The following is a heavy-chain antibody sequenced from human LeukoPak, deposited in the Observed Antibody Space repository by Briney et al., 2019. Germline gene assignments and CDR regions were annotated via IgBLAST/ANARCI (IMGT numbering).Heavy chain of an antibody. J-gene: IGHJ3*02. D-gene: IGHD1-26*01. CDR3: VRARGSYAFDI. V-gene: IGHV4-61*02. CDR1: GGSISSGSYY. CDR2: IYTNGST. Sequence: SQTLSLTCTVSGGSISSGSYYWSWIRQPAGKGLEWIGRIYTNGSTNYNPSLKSRVTISVDTSKNQFSLQLNSVTPEDTAVYYCVRARGSYAFDIWGQGTMVTVSS.